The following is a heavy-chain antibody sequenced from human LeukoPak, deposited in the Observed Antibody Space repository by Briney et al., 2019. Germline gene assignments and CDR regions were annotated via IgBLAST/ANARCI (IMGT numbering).Heavy chain of an antibody. CDR2: IRYDGSNK. CDR1: GFTFSSYG. J-gene: IGHJ4*02. D-gene: IGHD6-19*01. V-gene: IGHV3-30*02. Sequence: GSLRLSCAASGFTFSSYGMHWVRQAPGKGLEWVAFIRYDGSNKYYADSVKGRFTISRDNSKNTLYLQMNSLRAEDTAVYYCARDAVAGKYYFDYWGQGTLVTVSS. CDR3: ARDAVAGKYYFDY.